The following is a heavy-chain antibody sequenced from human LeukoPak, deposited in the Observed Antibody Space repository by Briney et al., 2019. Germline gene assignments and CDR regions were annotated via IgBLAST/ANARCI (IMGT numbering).Heavy chain of an antibody. D-gene: IGHD2-15*01. J-gene: IGHJ4*02. CDR3: TTGDATGRDY. CDR2: VKSKTDGGTT. CDR1: GFTFSIAW. V-gene: IGHV3-15*01. Sequence: GGSLRLSCAASGFTFSIAWMTWVRQGPGKGLEWVGRVKSKTDGGTTDYAAPVKGRFTISRDDSKNMLYMQMNSLKTGDTAVYYCTTGDATGRDYWGQGTLVTVSS.